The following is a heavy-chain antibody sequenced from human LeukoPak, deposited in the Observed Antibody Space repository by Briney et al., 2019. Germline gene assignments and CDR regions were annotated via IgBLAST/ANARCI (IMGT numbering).Heavy chain of an antibody. D-gene: IGHD6-6*01. CDR3: ARYPYSTSSWSDP. Sequence: GGSLRLSCAASGLTVSSDYMSWVRQAPGKGLEWVSVIYSGGGTYYADSVRGRSTISRDNSKNTLYLQLNSLRAEDTAVYYCARYPYSTSSWSDPWGQGTLVTVSS. J-gene: IGHJ5*02. CDR2: IYSGGGT. CDR1: GLTVSSDY. V-gene: IGHV3-66*01.